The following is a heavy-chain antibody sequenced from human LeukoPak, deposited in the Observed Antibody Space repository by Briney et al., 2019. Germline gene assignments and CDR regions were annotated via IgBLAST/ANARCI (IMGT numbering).Heavy chain of an antibody. V-gene: IGHV3-15*01. D-gene: IGHD3-10*01. CDR2: IKSKTNGETR. CDR1: GFTLSNAW. J-gene: IGHJ4*02. Sequence: GGSLRLSCAASGFTLSNAWMNWVRQAPGKGLEWVGLIKSKTNGETRDYAAPVKGRFTISRDDSDNTLYLQMNSLKNEDTAVYYCAKDAPEASLLLWFGELSLEPWWGQGTLVTVSS. CDR3: AKDAPEASLLLWFGELSLEPW.